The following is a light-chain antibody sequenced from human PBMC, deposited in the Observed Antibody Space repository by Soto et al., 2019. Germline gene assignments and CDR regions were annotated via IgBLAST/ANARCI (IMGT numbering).Light chain of an antibody. Sequence: DIQMTQSPSSLSASVGDRVTITCRASQSISSWLAWYQQKPGKAPNLLIHKASHLESGVPSRFSGSGSGTEFTLTISSLQPDDFATYYCQQYNSYSGTFGQGTKVDIK. CDR2: KAS. CDR3: QQYNSYSGT. J-gene: IGKJ1*01. V-gene: IGKV1-5*03. CDR1: QSISSW.